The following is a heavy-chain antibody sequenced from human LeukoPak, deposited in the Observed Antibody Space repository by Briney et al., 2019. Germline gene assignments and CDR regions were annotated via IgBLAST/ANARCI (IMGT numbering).Heavy chain of an antibody. CDR3: AREAKRIENGATLDY. Sequence: GGSLRLSCAASGFTVSNNYMNWVRQAPGKGLDWVSVIYTGGSTYYADSVKGRFTISTDNSKNTVFLQMNSLRADDTAVYYCAREAKRIENGATLDYWGQGTLVTVSS. J-gene: IGHJ4*02. V-gene: IGHV3-66*01. CDR2: IYTGGST. D-gene: IGHD1-26*01. CDR1: GFTVSNNY.